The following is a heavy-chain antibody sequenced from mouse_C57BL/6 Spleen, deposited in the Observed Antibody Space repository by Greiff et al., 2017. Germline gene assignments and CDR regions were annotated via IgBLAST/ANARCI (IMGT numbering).Heavy chain of an antibody. J-gene: IGHJ1*03. CDR3: ARKLDYGSGYGYVDV. V-gene: IGHV1-55*01. CDR1: GYTFTSYW. Sequence: QVQLQQPGAELVKPGASVKMSCKASGYTFTSYWITWVKQRPGQGLEWIGDIYPGSGNTNYNEKCKSKATLTVDTSSSTAYMQLSSLTSEDSAVYYCARKLDYGSGYGYVDVWGTGTTGTVSS. CDR2: IYPGSGNT. D-gene: IGHD1-1*01.